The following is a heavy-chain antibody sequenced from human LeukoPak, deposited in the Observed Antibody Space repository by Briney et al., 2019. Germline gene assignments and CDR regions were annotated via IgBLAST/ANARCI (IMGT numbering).Heavy chain of an antibody. CDR3: ARDSSPYCGDDCYFDAFDL. V-gene: IGHV3-7*03. CDR1: EFTFGSYW. Sequence: GGSLRLSCVASEFTFGSYWMTWVRQAPGKGLEWVANINQDGRKEHYVDSVKGRFTISRDNAKNFLYLQTNSLRAEDTAVYYCARDSSPYCGDDCYFDAFDLWGQGTMVTVSS. D-gene: IGHD2-21*02. CDR2: INQDGRKE. J-gene: IGHJ3*01.